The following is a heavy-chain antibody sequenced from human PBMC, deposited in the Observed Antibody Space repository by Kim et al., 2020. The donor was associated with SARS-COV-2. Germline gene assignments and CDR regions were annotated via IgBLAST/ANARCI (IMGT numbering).Heavy chain of an antibody. Sequence: LKSRVTIAVDTSKNQFSLKLSSVTAADTAVYYCARQADWDSSSWYYFDYWGQGTQVTVSS. V-gene: IGHV4-39*01. CDR3: ARQADWDSSSWYYFDY. D-gene: IGHD6-13*01. J-gene: IGHJ4*02.